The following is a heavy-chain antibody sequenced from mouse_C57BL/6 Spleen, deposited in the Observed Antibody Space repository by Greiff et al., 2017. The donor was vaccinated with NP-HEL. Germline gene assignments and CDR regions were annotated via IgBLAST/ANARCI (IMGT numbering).Heavy chain of an antibody. Sequence: QVQLQQPGAELVKPGASVMLSCKASGYTFTSYWMHWVKQRPGRGLEWIGRIDPNSGGTKYNEKFKSKATLTVDKPSSTAYMQLSSLTSEDSAVYYCASSTMVTTAVYYAMDYWGQGTSVTVSS. CDR3: ASSTMVTTAVYYAMDY. J-gene: IGHJ4*01. CDR1: GYTFTSYW. D-gene: IGHD2-2*01. CDR2: IDPNSGGT. V-gene: IGHV1-72*01.